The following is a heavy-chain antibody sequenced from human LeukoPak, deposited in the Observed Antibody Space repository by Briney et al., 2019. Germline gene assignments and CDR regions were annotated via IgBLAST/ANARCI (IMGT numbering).Heavy chain of an antibody. V-gene: IGHV4-59*11. D-gene: IGHD5-18*01. CDR1: GDPISSHY. Sequence: ASETLSLTCTVSGDPISSHYWSWIRQPPGKGLEWIGYIYYTGSTNYNPSLKGRVTISVDTSKNQFSLKLSSVTAADTAVYYCASNPVDTAMVIFDYWGQGTLVTVSS. CDR3: ASNPVDTAMVIFDY. J-gene: IGHJ4*02. CDR2: IYYTGST.